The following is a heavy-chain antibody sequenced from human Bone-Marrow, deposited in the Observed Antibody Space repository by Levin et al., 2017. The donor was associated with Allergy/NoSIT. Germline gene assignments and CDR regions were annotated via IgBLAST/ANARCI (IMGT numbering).Heavy chain of an antibody. V-gene: IGHV3-43D*04. J-gene: IGHJ6*02. Sequence: GGSLRLSCAASGFNLDDYAMHWVRQVPGKGLEWVSLISWDGGSTYYADSVKGRFAISRDKGKQSLYLQMKSLRVEASALYYCARDVVTSSWSNDPSNYYFYGVDVWGQGTTVAVSS. CDR3: ARDVVTSSWSNDPSNYYFYGVDV. CDR2: ISWDGGST. D-gene: IGHD6-13*01. CDR1: GFNLDDYA.